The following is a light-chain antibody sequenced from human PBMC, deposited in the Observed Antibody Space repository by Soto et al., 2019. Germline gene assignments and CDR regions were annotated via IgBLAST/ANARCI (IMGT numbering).Light chain of an antibody. Sequence: ALNKPASVSGSAGQSISISCTGTSSDVGSYNLVSWYQQHPGKAPKLMIYAGSKRPSGVSNRFSGSKSGNTASLTISGLQAEDEADYYCCSYARSINYVFGTGTKVTVL. CDR3: CSYARSINYV. J-gene: IGLJ1*01. V-gene: IGLV2-23*01. CDR2: AGS. CDR1: SSDVGSYNL.